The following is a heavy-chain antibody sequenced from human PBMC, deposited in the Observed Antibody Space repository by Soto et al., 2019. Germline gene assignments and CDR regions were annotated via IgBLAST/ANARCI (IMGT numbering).Heavy chain of an antibody. D-gene: IGHD7-27*01. Sequence: GGSLRLSCTASGFTFGDYAMNWFRQAPGKGLEWVGFIRSKAYGGTTEYAASVKGRFTISRDDSKSIAYLQMNSLKTEDTAVYYCTRGYLGIPSYVFDHTPDAFDILGHGTMFTVSS. CDR2: IRSKAYGGTT. J-gene: IGHJ3*02. V-gene: IGHV3-49*03. CDR3: TRGYLGIPSYVFDHTPDAFDI. CDR1: GFTFGDYA.